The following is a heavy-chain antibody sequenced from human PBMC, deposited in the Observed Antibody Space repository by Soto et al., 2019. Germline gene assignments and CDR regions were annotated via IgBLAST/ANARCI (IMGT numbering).Heavy chain of an antibody. CDR2: ICADSTNH. Sequence: PGGALRVSCAASVVDFGGFTMNWVRQSPRKGLDLVALICADSTNHYYADSVNGRFAISIDNARNSLFLHLNSLRPEDTSVYSCAQEPRDAFNYNDHWGRGTMVTVYS. D-gene: IGHD1-1*01. J-gene: IGHJ4*02. CDR1: VVDFGGFT. CDR3: AQEPRDAFNYNDH. V-gene: IGHV3-33*03.